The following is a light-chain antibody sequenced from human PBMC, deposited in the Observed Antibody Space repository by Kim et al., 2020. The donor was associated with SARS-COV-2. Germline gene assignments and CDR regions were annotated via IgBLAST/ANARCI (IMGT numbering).Light chain of an antibody. Sequence: CPLSSGYSNYKVDWYQQRPGKGPRFVMRVGTGGIVGSKGDGIPDRFSVLGSGLNRYLTIKNIQEEDESDYHCGADHGSGSNFLVVFGGGTQLTVL. V-gene: IGLV9-49*01. J-gene: IGLJ2*01. CDR3: GADHGSGSNFLVV. CDR2: VGTGGIVG. CDR1: SGYSNYK.